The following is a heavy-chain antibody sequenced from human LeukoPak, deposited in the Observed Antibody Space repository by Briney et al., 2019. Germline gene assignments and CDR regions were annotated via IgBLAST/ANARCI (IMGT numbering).Heavy chain of an antibody. CDR1: GGSFSGYY. CDR2: INHSGST. J-gene: IGHJ6*03. Sequence: SETLSLTCAVYGGSFSGYYWSWIRQPPGKGLEWIGEINHSGSTNYNPSLKSRVTISVDTSKNQFSLKLSSVTAADTAVYYCARGYYDILTGYSDYYMDVWGKGTTVTISS. CDR3: ARGYYDILTGYSDYYMDV. V-gene: IGHV4-34*01. D-gene: IGHD3-9*01.